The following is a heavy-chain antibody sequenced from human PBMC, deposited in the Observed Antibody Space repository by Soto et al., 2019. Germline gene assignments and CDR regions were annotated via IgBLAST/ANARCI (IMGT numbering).Heavy chain of an antibody. D-gene: IGHD3-16*01. CDR1: GNSISSYY. CDR2: VHYIGST. Sequence: SETLSLTCTVSGNSISSYYWSWIRQPPGKGLEWIGYVHYIGSTNYNPSLKSRVTISINTSKNQFSLKLTSVTAADTAVYYCARWRFEGYNWFDPWGQGTLVTVSS. V-gene: IGHV4-59*01. J-gene: IGHJ5*02. CDR3: ARWRFEGYNWFDP.